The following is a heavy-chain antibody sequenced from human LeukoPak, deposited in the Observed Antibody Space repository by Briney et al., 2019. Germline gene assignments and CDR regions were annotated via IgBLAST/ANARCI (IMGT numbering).Heavy chain of an antibody. CDR2: MNPNSGNT. J-gene: IGHJ4*02. CDR1: GYTFTSYD. V-gene: IGHV1-8*01. CDR3: ARGPQSGLRSLEWLLSLNY. Sequence: ASVKVSCKASGYTFTSYDINWVRQATGQGLEWMGWMNPNSGNTGYAQKFQGRVTMTRNTSISTAYMELSSLRSEDTAVYYCARGPQSGLRSLEWLLSLNYWGQGTLVTVSS. D-gene: IGHD3-3*01.